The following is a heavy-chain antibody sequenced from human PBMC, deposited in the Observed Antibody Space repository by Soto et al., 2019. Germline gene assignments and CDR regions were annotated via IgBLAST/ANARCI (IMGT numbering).Heavy chain of an antibody. CDR3: ARGNLSFDFDS. D-gene: IGHD3-10*01. J-gene: IGHJ4*02. Sequence: QIQLVESGGDVVQPGRSLRLYCAASGFNFGFCGMHWVRQAPGKGLEWVAFISGDGINTHYADSVRGRFTLSRDYSKKTMYLQMDTLREDDTALYYCARGNLSFDFDSWGQGTLVTVSS. CDR2: ISGDGINT. CDR1: GFNFGFCG. V-gene: IGHV3-30*03.